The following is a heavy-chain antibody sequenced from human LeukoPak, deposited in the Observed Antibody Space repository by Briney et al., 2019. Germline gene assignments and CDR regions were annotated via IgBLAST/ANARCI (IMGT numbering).Heavy chain of an antibody. CDR3: ASADPRLYTIRYFEY. CDR2: ISAYNGNT. D-gene: IGHD6-25*01. CDR1: GYTFTSYG. J-gene: IGHJ4*02. Sequence: GASVKVSCKASGYTFTSYGISWVRHAPGQGLEWMGWISAYNGNTNYAQKLQGRVTMTTDTSTSTAYMELSSLRSEDTAVYYCASADPRLYTIRYFEYWGQGTLVTVSS. V-gene: IGHV1-18*01.